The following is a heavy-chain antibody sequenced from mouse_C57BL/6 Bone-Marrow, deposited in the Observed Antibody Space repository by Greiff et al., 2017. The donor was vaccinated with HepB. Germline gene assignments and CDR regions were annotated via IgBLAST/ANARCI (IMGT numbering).Heavy chain of an antibody. D-gene: IGHD2-4*01. CDR2: ISNLAYSI. V-gene: IGHV5-15*01. CDR3: ARNYEYEDAMDY. Sequence: EVQLVESGGGLVQPGGSLKLSCAASGFTFSDYGMAWVRQAPRKGPEWVAFISNLAYSIYYADTVTGRFTISRENAKNTLYLEMSSLRSEDTAMYYCARNYEYEDAMDYWGQGTSVTVSS. J-gene: IGHJ4*01. CDR1: GFTFSDYG.